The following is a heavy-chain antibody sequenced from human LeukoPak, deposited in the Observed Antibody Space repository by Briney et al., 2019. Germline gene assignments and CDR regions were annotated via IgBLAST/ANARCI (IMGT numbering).Heavy chain of an antibody. Sequence: PSGTLSLTCTVSGGSVSSGSYYWSWIRQPPGKGLEWIGYIYYSGSTNYNPSLKSRVTISVDTSKNQFSLKLSSVTAADTAVYYCARTDAVYDILTGYYPYYFDYWGQGTLVTVSS. V-gene: IGHV4-61*01. CDR3: ARTDAVYDILTGYYPYYFDY. J-gene: IGHJ4*02. CDR2: IYYSGST. CDR1: GGSVSSGSYY. D-gene: IGHD3-9*01.